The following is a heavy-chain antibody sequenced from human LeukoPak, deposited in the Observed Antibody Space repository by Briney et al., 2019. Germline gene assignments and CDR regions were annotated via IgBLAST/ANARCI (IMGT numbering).Heavy chain of an antibody. V-gene: IGHV4-39*01. CDR3: ARLDYSSSYYDS. J-gene: IGHJ4*02. Sequence: PSETLSLTCSVSGGSISSSSYYWGWIRQPPGKGLEWIGSIYYSGSTYHNPSLKSRVTMSVDTSKNQFSLTLTSVTAADTAIYYCARLDYSSSYYDSWGQGTLVTLSS. D-gene: IGHD6-13*01. CDR1: GGSISSSSYY. CDR2: IYYSGST.